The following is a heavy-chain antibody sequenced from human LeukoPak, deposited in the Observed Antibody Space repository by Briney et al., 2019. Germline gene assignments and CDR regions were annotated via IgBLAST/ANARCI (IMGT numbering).Heavy chain of an antibody. CDR3: ARDQNYKDY. CDR1: GFTFSSYA. J-gene: IGHJ4*02. Sequence: GGSLRLSCAASGFTFSSYAMHWVRQAPGKGLEWVAVISYDGSNKYYADSVKGRFTISRDNSKNTLYMQMNSLRAEDTAVYYCARDQNYKDYWGQGTLVTVSS. CDR2: ISYDGSNK. V-gene: IGHV3-30-3*01. D-gene: IGHD1-7*01.